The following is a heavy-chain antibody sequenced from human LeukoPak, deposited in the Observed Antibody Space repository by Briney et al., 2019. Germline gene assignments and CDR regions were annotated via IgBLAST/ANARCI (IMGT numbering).Heavy chain of an antibody. Sequence: SETLSLTCTVSGGSVSNSLYYWSWIRQPPGKGLEWVGYIYYNGDTNYNPSLKSRVIISIDTSSNQFSLRLNSMTAADTAVYYCARVLRAASWRSYDYWGQGSLVTVSS. J-gene: IGHJ4*02. CDR2: IYYNGDT. D-gene: IGHD5-18*01. CDR3: ARVLRAASWRSYDY. V-gene: IGHV4-61*01. CDR1: GGSVSNSLYY.